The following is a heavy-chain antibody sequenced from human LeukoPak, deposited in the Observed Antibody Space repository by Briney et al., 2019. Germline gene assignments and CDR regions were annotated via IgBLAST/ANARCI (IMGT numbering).Heavy chain of an antibody. CDR2: ISAYNGNT. CDR3: ARGVSSGSYPYYYYYYYMDV. D-gene: IGHD3-10*01. Sequence: ASVKVSCKASGYTFTSYGISWVRQAPGQGLEWMGWISAYNGNTNYAQELQGRVTMTTDTSTSTAYMELRSLRSDDTAVYYCARGVSSGSYPYYYYYYYMDVWGKGTTVTISS. J-gene: IGHJ6*03. V-gene: IGHV1-18*01. CDR1: GYTFTSYG.